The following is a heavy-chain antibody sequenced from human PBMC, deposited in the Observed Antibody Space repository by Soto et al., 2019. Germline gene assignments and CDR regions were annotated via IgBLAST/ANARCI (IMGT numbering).Heavy chain of an antibody. CDR3: ARDQTYTPDY. CDR1: GFTFNIYW. CDR2: INSDGSST. V-gene: IGHV3-74*01. J-gene: IGHJ4*02. D-gene: IGHD2-15*01. Sequence: EVQLVESGGDLIQPGGSLRLSCAASGFTFNIYWMHWVRQAPGKGLVWVSRINSDGSSTTYADSVKGRFTISRDNAKNTLYLQMNSLSAEDTAVYYCARDQTYTPDYWGQGTLVTVSS.